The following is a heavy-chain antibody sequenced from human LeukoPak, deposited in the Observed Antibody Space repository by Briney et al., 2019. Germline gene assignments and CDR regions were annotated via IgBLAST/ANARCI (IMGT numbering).Heavy chain of an antibody. CDR3: ARDVAIFGVVIGYYGMDV. V-gene: IGHV3-33*01. J-gene: IGHJ6*02. Sequence: GGSLRLSCAASGFTFSSYGMHWVRQAPGKGLEWVAVIWYDGSNKYYADSVKGRFTISRDNSKNTLYLQMNSLRAEDTAVYYCARDVAIFGVVIGYYGMDVWGQGTTVTVSS. CDR1: GFTFSSYG. D-gene: IGHD3-3*01. CDR2: IWYDGSNK.